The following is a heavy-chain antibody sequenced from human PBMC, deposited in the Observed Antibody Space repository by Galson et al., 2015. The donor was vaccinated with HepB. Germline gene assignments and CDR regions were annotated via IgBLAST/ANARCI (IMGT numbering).Heavy chain of an antibody. Sequence: LRLSCAASGFIFSDYQMTWIRQAPGQGLECISYISSSGTTKDYAGSVKGRFTISRDNAKNSLYLQMNNLRVDDTAVYYCARAAGWLDPWGQGTRVTVSS. D-gene: IGHD3-10*01. J-gene: IGHJ5*02. V-gene: IGHV3-11*01. CDR3: ARAAGWLDP. CDR2: ISSSGTTK. CDR1: GFIFSDYQ.